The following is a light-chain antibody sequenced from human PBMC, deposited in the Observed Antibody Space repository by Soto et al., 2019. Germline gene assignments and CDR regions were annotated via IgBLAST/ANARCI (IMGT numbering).Light chain of an antibody. CDR1: QTVSSY. J-gene: IGKJ4*01. V-gene: IGKV1-5*01. CDR3: QQYKSVPLT. CDR2: DAS. Sequence: DIQMTQSPSTLSASVGDRVTITCRASQTVSSYLAWYQQKPGKAPKLLIHDASSLRSGVPSSFSGSGSGTEFTLSFSSLQPDDFATYYCQQYKSVPLTFGGGTKVDIK.